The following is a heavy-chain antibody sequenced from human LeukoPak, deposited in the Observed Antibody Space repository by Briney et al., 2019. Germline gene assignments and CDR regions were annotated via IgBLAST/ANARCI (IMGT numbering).Heavy chain of an antibody. CDR3: ARDILPSGSRAFDI. D-gene: IGHD3-10*01. CDR2: ISSDGSIK. CDR1: GFTLSDYG. V-gene: IGHV3-33*01. Sequence: GGSLRLSCAVSGFTLSDYGIHWVRQAPGKGLEWVTIISSDGSIKYADSVKGRFTVSRDSSKNTVYLQMNSLRAEDTAVYYCARDILPSGSRAFDIWGQGTMVTVSS. J-gene: IGHJ3*02.